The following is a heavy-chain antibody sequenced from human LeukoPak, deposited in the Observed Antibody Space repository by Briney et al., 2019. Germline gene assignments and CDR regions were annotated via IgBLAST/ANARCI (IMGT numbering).Heavy chain of an antibody. J-gene: IGHJ4*02. Sequence: GGSLRLSCAASGFTFSSYWMNWVRQAPGKGLEWVANIKEDGSEKDYVDSVKGRFTISRDNAKNSLYLQMNSLRAEDTAVYYCARVGRYCSSTSCAYTVDYWGQGTLVTVSS. CDR2: IKEDGSEK. D-gene: IGHD2-2*01. CDR1: GFTFSSYW. V-gene: IGHV3-7*01. CDR3: ARVGRYCSSTSCAYTVDY.